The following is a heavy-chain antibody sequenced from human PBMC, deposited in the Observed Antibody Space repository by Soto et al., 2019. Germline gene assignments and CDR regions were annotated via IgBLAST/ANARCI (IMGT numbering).Heavy chain of an antibody. CDR3: AREGCSNGVCYDNAFDI. V-gene: IGHV1-3*01. D-gene: IGHD2-8*01. Sequence: ASVKVYCKASGYTFTSYAMHWVRQAPGQRLERMGWINPGNGNIKYSQKLQGRGTIIRDTSASTVYMELSSLRSEDTAVYYCAREGCSNGVCYDNAFDIWGQGTMVTVSS. J-gene: IGHJ3*02. CDR2: INPGNGNI. CDR1: GYTFTSYA.